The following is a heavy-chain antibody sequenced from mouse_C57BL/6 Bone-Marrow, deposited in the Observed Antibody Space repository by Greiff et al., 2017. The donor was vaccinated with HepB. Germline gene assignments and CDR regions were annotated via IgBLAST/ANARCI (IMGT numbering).Heavy chain of an antibody. V-gene: IGHV5-6*02. CDR1: GFTFSSYG. Sequence: DVKLVESGGDLVKPGGSLKLSCAASGFTFSSYGMSWVRQTPDKRLEWVATISSVGSYTYYPDSVKGRFTISRDNAKNTLYLQMSSLKSEDTAMYYCARQWYAMDYWGQGTSVTVSS. J-gene: IGHJ4*01. CDR3: ARQWYAMDY. CDR2: ISSVGSYT.